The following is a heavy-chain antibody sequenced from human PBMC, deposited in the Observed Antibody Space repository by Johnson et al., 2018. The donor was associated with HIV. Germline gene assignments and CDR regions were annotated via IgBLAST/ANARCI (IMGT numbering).Heavy chain of an antibody. CDR3: ATDRYYNFWSGSGHAAFDI. Sequence: MLLVESGGGLVQPGGSLRLSCAASGFTFSSYWMTWVRQAPGRGLEWVANINQGGSEKYYVDSVKGRFTISRDNAKNSLYLQMNNLRVEDTAVYYCATDRYYNFWSGSGHAAFDIWGQGTMVTVSS. CDR2: INQGGSEK. D-gene: IGHD3-3*01. J-gene: IGHJ3*02. V-gene: IGHV3-7*01. CDR1: GFTFSSYW.